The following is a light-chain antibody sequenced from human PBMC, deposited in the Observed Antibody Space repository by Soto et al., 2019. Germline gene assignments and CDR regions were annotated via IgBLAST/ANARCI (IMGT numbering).Light chain of an antibody. V-gene: IGKV3D-15*01. CDR2: GAS. Sequence: IVMTQSPATLSVSPGERATLSCRASQSVSSLLAWYQQKPGQAPRLLIYGASTRATGIPARFSGSGSGTEFTLTINSLQSEDFAVYYCQQYSNWPPWTFGQGTKVEI. CDR1: QSVSSL. J-gene: IGKJ1*01. CDR3: QQYSNWPPWT.